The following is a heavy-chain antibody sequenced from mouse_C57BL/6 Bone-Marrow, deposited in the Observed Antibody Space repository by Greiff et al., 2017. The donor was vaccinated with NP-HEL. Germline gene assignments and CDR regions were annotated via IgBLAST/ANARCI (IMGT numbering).Heavy chain of an antibody. CDR3: ARSGITTVVATVDY. D-gene: IGHD1-1*01. CDR1: GYSFTGYF. CDR2: INPYNGDT. J-gene: IGHJ2*01. V-gene: IGHV1-20*01. Sequence: VQLQQSGPELVKPGDSVKISCKASGYSFTGYFMNWVMQSHGKSLEWIGRINPYNGDTFYNQKFKGKATLTVDKSSSTAHMELRSLTSEDSAVYYGARSGITTVVATVDYWGQGTTLTVSS.